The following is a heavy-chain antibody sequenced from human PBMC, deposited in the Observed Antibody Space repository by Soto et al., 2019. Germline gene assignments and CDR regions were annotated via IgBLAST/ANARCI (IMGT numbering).Heavy chain of an antibody. Sequence: QVQLVQPGAEVKKPGSSVKVSCKASGGTFSRYTINWVRQAPGQGLEWMGRIIPRAAIANYTQKFQGRVTITVDKSSTTAYMELSSLRSDDTAVYYCARGSTIVRGAPSWFDPWGQGTLVTVSS. CDR1: GGTFSRYT. D-gene: IGHD3-10*01. CDR3: ARGSTIVRGAPSWFDP. J-gene: IGHJ5*02. V-gene: IGHV1-69*02. CDR2: IIPRAAIA.